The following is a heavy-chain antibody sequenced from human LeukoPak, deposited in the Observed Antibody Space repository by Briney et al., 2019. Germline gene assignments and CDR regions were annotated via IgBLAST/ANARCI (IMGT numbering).Heavy chain of an antibody. V-gene: IGHV4-39*01. CDR1: GDSVSRSDSY. Sequence: SETLSLTCSVSGDSVSRSDSYWDWIRQPPGKGLEWIGTIYFSGRTYYSPSPKSRVTMSVDPSNNQFSLNLRSVTAADTAVYYCARRRYYDGSGYLEWGQGTLLSVSS. J-gene: IGHJ1*01. CDR3: ARRRYYDGSGYLE. D-gene: IGHD3-22*01. CDR2: IYFSGRT.